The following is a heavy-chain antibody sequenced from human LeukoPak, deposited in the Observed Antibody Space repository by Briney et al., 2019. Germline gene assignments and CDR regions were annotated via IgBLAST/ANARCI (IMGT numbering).Heavy chain of an antibody. CDR3: TRVLWVEGAFDI. J-gene: IGHJ3*02. V-gene: IGHV4-38-2*02. CDR1: GYSISSGYY. Sequence: SETLSLTCTVSGYSISSGYYWGWIRQPPGKGLEWIGSIYHSGSTYYNPSLKSRVTISVDTSKNQFSLKLSSVTAADTAVYYCTRVLWVEGAFDIWGQGTMVTVSS. D-gene: IGHD3-16*01. CDR2: IYHSGST.